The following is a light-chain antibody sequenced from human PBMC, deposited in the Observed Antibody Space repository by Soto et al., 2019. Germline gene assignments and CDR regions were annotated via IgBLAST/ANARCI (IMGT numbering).Light chain of an antibody. V-gene: IGKV3-20*01. CDR2: AAS. CDR3: QQYGSSPRT. CDR1: QSVSSSY. J-gene: IGKJ1*01. Sequence: EIVMTQSPATLSVYTGERATLSCRASQSVSSSYLAWYQQKPGQAPRLLIYAASSRATGIPDRCSGSGAGTDFTLTISRLEPEDFAVYYCQQYGSSPRTFGQGTKVDIK.